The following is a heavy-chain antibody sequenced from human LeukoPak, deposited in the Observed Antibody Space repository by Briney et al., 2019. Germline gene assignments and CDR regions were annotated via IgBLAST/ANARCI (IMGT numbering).Heavy chain of an antibody. CDR1: GYTFTSYG. V-gene: IGHV7-4-1*02. J-gene: IGHJ5*02. CDR3: ATTLTTDRVFYNH. CDR2: INTNTGNP. D-gene: IGHD4/OR15-4a*01. Sequence: ASVKVSCKASGYTFTSYGISWVRQAPGQGLEWMGWINTNTGNPTYAQGFTGRFVFSLDTSVSTAYLQISSLKAEDTAVYYCATTLTTDRVFYNHWGQGTLVTVTS.